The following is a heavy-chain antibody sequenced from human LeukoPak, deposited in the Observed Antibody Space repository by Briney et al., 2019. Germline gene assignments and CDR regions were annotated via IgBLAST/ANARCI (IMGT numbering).Heavy chain of an antibody. J-gene: IGHJ4*02. CDR2: ISWNSGSI. CDR3: AKDMLQYCGGDCYPDY. CDR1: GFTFDDYA. V-gene: IGHV3-9*01. Sequence: PGGSLRLSCAASGFTFDDYAMHWVRQAPGKGLEWVSGISWNSGSIGYADSVKGRFTISRDNAKNSLNLQMNSLRAEDTALYYCAKDMLQYCGGDCYPDYWGQGTLVTVSS. D-gene: IGHD2-21*02.